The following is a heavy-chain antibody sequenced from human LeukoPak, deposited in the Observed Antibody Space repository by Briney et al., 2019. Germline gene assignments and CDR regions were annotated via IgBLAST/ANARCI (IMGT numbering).Heavy chain of an antibody. Sequence: GGSLRLSCAASGFIFSSYWMSWVRQAPGKGLEWVANIKHDGSEKYYVDSVKGRFTISRDSAKDSLYLQMNSLRAQDTAVYYCARANSLGYWGQGTLVTVSS. CDR2: IKHDGSEK. CDR3: ARANSLGY. D-gene: IGHD2/OR15-2a*01. V-gene: IGHV3-7*01. CDR1: GFIFSSYW. J-gene: IGHJ4*02.